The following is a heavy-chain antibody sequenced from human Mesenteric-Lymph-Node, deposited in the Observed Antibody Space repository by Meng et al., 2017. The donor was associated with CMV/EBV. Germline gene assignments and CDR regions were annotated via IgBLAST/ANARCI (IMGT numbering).Heavy chain of an antibody. Sequence: GYGGSFSGYYWSWIRQSPGEGLEWIAEINHSGSTNFNPSLKSRVTISVDTTKNQFSLNLHSVTAADTAVYYCAGAYQLLWGGWFDPWGQGTLVTVSS. CDR1: GGSFSGYY. V-gene: IGHV4-34*01. CDR2: INHSGST. D-gene: IGHD2-2*01. CDR3: AGAYQLLWGGWFDP. J-gene: IGHJ5*02.